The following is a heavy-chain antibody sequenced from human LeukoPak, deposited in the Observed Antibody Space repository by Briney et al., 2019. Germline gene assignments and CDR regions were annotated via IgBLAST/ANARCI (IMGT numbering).Heavy chain of an antibody. J-gene: IGHJ3*02. V-gene: IGHV4-38-2*02. CDR3: ARDQGGSYPDDAFDI. D-gene: IGHD1-26*01. CDR1: IYSISDGYF. CDR2: IYHSGST. Sequence: SETLSLTCTVSIYSISDGYFWGWIRQPPGKGLEWIGSIYHSGSTYYNPSLKSRVTISVDTSKNQFSLKLSSVTAADTAVYYCARDQGGSYPDDAFDIWGQGTMVTVSS.